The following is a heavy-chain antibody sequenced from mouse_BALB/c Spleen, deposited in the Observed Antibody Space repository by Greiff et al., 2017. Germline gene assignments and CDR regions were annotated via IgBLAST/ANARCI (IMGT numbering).Heavy chain of an antibody. CDR2: VNPYNGGT. D-gene: IGHD2-3*01. Sequence: VQLQQSGPELVKPGASVKMSCKASGYTFTDYYMDWVKQSHGESFEWIGRVNPYNGGTSYNQKFKGKATLTVDKSSSTAYMELNSLTSEDSAVYYCARWGIYDGYYADYWGQGTTLTVSS. CDR3: ARWGIYDGYYADY. J-gene: IGHJ2*01. V-gene: IGHV1-19*01. CDR1: GYTFTDYY.